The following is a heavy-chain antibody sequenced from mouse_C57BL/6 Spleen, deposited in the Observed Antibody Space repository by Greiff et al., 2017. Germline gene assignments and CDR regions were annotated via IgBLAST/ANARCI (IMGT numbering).Heavy chain of an antibody. CDR3: ARRGFIYYYGSSYWYFDV. D-gene: IGHD1-1*01. V-gene: IGHV1-69*01. CDR1: GYTFTSYW. CDR2: IDPSDSYT. Sequence: QVQLQQSGAELVMPGASVKLSCKASGYTFTSYWMHWVKQRPGQGLEWIGEIDPSDSYTNYNQKFKGKSTLTVDKSSSTAYMQLSSLTSEDSAVYYCARRGFIYYYGSSYWYFDVWGTGTTVTVSS. J-gene: IGHJ1*03.